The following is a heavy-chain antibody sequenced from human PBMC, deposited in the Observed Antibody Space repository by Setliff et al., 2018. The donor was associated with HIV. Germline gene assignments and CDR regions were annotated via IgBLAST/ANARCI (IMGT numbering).Heavy chain of an antibody. CDR1: GYTFTSLD. CDR3: ARGAPGRSCSGGSCSYFDY. V-gene: IGHV1-8*01. D-gene: IGHD2-15*01. CDR2: LNPTSGNT. Sequence: ASVKVSCKASGYTFTSLDINWVRLATGQGPEWMGWLNPTSGNTGSAQRFQGRVTMTRNTSISIAYMELSNLRSEDTAVYYCARGAPGRSCSGGSCSYFDYWGQGTLVTVSS. J-gene: IGHJ4*02.